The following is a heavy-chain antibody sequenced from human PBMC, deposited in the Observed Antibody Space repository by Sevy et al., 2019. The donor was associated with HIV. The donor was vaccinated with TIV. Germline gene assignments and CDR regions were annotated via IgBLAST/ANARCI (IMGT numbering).Heavy chain of an antibody. J-gene: IGHJ4*02. D-gene: IGHD2-2*01. CDR2: INPSGGST. V-gene: IGHV1-46*01. CDR1: GYTFTSYY. Sequence: SSVKVSCKASGYTFTSYYMHWVRQAPGQGLEWMGIINPSGGSTSYAQKFQGRVTMTRDTSTSTVYMELSSLRSEETAVYYCARDLGYCSSTSCYFYFDYWGQGTLVTVSS. CDR3: ARDLGYCSSTSCYFYFDY.